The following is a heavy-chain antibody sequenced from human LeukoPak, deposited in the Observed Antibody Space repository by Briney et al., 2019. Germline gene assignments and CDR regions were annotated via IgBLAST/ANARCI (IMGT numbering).Heavy chain of an antibody. CDR3: ARSAGGVTVEPGATLLYYYYYYMDV. D-gene: IGHD2-2*01. CDR2: IIPVIGTP. J-gene: IGHJ6*03. CDR1: GGTFSRYA. V-gene: IGHV1-69*01. Sequence: APVKVSCKASGGTFSRYAISWVRQAPGQGPEWMGGIIPVIGTPNYAQKFQGRVTITADESTSTAYMELSSLRSDDTAVYFCARSAGGVTVEPGATLLYYYYYYMDVWGKGTTVTVSS.